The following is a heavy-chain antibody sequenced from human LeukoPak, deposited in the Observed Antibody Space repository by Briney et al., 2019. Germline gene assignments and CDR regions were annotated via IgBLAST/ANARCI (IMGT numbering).Heavy chain of an antibody. CDR3: ARCPAVVGLYGLDV. D-gene: IGHD6-19*01. V-gene: IGHV3-7*01. CDR1: GFTFSSFW. Sequence: GGSLSLSCAASGFTFSSFWMSWVRQAPGKGLEWVANIKQDGSEKNYVDSVKGRFTISRDNTKNSLYLQMNSLGAEDTAVYYCARCPAVVGLYGLDVWGQGTTVTVSS. CDR2: IKQDGSEK. J-gene: IGHJ6*02.